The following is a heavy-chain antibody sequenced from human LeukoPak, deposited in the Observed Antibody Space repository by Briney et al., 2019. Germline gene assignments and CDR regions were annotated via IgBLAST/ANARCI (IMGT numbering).Heavy chain of an antibody. CDR2: IYHSGYA. V-gene: IGHV4-38-2*01. J-gene: IGHJ5*02. CDR1: GYSINSGYS. Sequence: SETLSLTCAVSGYSINSGYSWGWIRQRPGKGLEWIGNIYHSGYAYYNPSLESRVTISMDTSKNQFFLKLSSVTAADTAVYYCARNSSLTTVKGGWFDPWGQGTLVTVSS. D-gene: IGHD4-11*01. CDR3: ARNSSLTTVKGGWFDP.